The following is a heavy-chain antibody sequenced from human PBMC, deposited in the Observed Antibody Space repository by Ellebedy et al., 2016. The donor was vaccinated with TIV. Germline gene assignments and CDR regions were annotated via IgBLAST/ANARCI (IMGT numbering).Heavy chain of an antibody. J-gene: IGHJ6*02. V-gene: IGHV3-20*04. CDR2: IKWNGGST. D-gene: IGHD2-15*01. CDR3: ARDGKEDAGRDIVVVVAAHYYYGMDV. Sequence: GESLKISCAASGFTFDDYGMSWVRQAPGKGLEWVSGIKWNGGSTGYADSVKGRFTISRDNAKNSLYLQMNSLRAEDTAVYYCARDGKEDAGRDIVVVVAAHYYYGMDVWGQGTTVTVSS. CDR1: GFTFDDYG.